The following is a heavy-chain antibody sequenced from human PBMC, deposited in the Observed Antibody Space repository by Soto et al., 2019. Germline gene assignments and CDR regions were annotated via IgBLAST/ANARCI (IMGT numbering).Heavy chain of an antibody. CDR3: ARSIAAAPDNWFDP. J-gene: IGHJ5*02. CDR2: INPNSGGT. Sequence: QVQLVQSGAEVKKPGASVKVSCKASGYTFTGYYMHWVRQAPGQGLEWMGWINPNSGGTNYAQKFQGWVTMGGETSISTADMELSRLRSDDTAVYYCARSIAAAPDNWFDPWCQGTLVTVSS. D-gene: IGHD6-13*01. V-gene: IGHV1-2*04. CDR1: GYTFTGYY.